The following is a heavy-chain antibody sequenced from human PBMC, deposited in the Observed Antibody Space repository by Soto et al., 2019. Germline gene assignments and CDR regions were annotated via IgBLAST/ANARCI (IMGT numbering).Heavy chain of an antibody. CDR1: GGTFSSYA. CDR2: IIPIFGTA. CDR3: ARDRVAMVNHYYYYGMDV. V-gene: IGHV1-69*13. J-gene: IGHJ6*02. D-gene: IGHD5-18*01. Sequence: GASVKVSCKASGGTFSSYAISWVRQAPGQGLEWMGGIIPIFGTANYAQKFQGRVTITADESTSTAYMELSSLGSEDTAVYYCARDRVAMVNHYYYYGMDVWGQGTTVTVSS.